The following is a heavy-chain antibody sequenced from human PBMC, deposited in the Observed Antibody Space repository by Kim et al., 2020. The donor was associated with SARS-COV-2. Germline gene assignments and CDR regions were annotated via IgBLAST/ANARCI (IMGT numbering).Heavy chain of an antibody. CDR3: ARLVASGESGYSPYYMDA. J-gene: IGHJ6*03. D-gene: IGHD2-15*01. Sequence: GGSLRLSCAASGFDFSGSVIHWVRHTSGQGLEWIGRISSKSRNYATGYAATMRGRFTPSRDDANKTAFLQMNSLRVEDTAVYYCARLVASGESGYSPYYMDAWGKGTTVTVSS. CDR2: ISSKSRNYAT. V-gene: IGHV3-73*01. CDR1: GFDFSGSV.